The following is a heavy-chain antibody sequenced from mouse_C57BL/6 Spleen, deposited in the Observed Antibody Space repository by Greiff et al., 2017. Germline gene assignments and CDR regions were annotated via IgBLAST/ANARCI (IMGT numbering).Heavy chain of an antibody. CDR3: ARNDYYGYDNGFDY. Sequence: VKLLESGPGLVQPSPSLSITCTASGFSFTSYGVHWVRQSPGKGLEWLGVIWRGGSTDYNAAFISRLSINKDTSKSQVFFKMNSLQADDTAIYYCARNDYYGYDNGFDYWGQGTTLTVSS. CDR1: GFSFTSYG. D-gene: IGHD2-2*01. J-gene: IGHJ2*01. V-gene: IGHV2-2*01. CDR2: IWRGGST.